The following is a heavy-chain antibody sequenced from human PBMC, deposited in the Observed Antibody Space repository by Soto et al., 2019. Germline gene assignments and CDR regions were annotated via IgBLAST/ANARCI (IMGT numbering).Heavy chain of an antibody. Sequence: GGSLRLSCAASGFTFSSYWMSWVRQAPGKGLEWVANIKQDGSEKYYVDSVKGRFTISRDNAKNSLYLQMNSLRAEDTAVYYCARVYCSGGSCYLDAFDIWGQGTMVTVSS. CDR2: IKQDGSEK. J-gene: IGHJ3*02. CDR1: GFTFSSYW. CDR3: ARVYCSGGSCYLDAFDI. D-gene: IGHD2-15*01. V-gene: IGHV3-7*05.